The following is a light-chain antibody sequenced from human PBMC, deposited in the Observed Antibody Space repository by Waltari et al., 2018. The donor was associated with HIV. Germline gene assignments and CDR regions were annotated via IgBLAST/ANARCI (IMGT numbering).Light chain of an antibody. CDR1: QTARSNY. CDR2: AN. J-gene: IGKJ1*01. V-gene: IGKV3-20*01. Sequence: ENVLTQSPGTLSLTPGQGATLPCRASQTARSNYLYWYQQKPGQAPRLLIYANDRTDGIPDRFWTSGSETYFTLTISRLVPEDFAVYYCHQYEGSPRTFGQGTRV. CDR3: HQYEGSPRT.